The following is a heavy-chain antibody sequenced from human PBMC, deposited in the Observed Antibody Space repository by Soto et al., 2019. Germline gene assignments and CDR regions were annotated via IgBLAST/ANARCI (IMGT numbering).Heavy chain of an antibody. J-gene: IGHJ5*02. CDR1: GFSLSTSGVG. CDR3: AHRPGWCISTSCYSP. CDR2: IYWDDDK. D-gene: IGHD2-2*01. Sequence: QITLKESGPTLVKPTQTLTLTCTFSGFSLSTSGVGVGWIRQPPGKALEWLALIYWDDDKRYSPSLKSRLTITKDTSKNQVVLTMTNMDTVDPATYYCAHRPGWCISTSCYSPWGQGTLVTVSS. V-gene: IGHV2-5*02.